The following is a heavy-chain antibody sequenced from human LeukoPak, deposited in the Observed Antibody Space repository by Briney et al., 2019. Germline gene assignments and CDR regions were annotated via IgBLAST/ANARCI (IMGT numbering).Heavy chain of an antibody. J-gene: IGHJ4*02. Sequence: GSVKVSCKASGYTFTDYYMHWVRQAPGQGVEWMGWINPNSGGTNYAQKFQGRVTKTRDTSISTAYMELSRLRSDDTAVYYCARASYYYDSSGYPGYYFDYWGQGTLVTVSS. D-gene: IGHD3-22*01. V-gene: IGHV1-2*02. CDR2: INPNSGGT. CDR1: GYTFTDYY. CDR3: ARASYYYDSSGYPGYYFDY.